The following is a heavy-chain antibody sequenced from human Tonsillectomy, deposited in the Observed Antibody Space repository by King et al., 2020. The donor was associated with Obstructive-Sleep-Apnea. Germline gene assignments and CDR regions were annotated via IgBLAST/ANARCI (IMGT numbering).Heavy chain of an antibody. J-gene: IGHJ6*02. CDR2: IYYSGST. D-gene: IGHD2-15*01. CDR3: ASGYCSGGSCYPSGGYYGMDV. Sequence: QLQESGPGLVTPSETLSLTCTVSGGSISSYYWSWIRQPPGKGLEWIGHIYYSGSTNYNPSLKSRVTISVDTSKNQFSLKLSSVTAADTAVYYCASGYCSGGSCYPSGGYYGMDVWGQGTTVTVSS. V-gene: IGHV4-59*08. CDR1: GGSISSYY.